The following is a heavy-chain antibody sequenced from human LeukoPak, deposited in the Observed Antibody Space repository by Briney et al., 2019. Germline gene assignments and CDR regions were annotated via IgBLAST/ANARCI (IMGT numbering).Heavy chain of an antibody. Sequence: SETLSLTCTVSGGSITNSYWNWIRQSPGKGLEWIGYIYYSGSTYYNPSLKSRVTISVDTSKNQFSLRLSSVTAADTAVYYCARSPYSVSEGKAYYFDYWGQGTLVTVPS. CDR3: ARSPYSVSEGKAYYFDY. J-gene: IGHJ4*02. D-gene: IGHD5/OR15-5a*01. CDR2: IYYSGST. CDR1: GGSITNSY. V-gene: IGHV4-59*12.